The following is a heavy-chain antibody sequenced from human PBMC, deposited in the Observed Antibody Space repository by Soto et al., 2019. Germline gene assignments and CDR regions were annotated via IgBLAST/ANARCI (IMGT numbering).Heavy chain of an antibody. D-gene: IGHD2-8*01. Sequence: SETLSLTCTVSGGSISSSRYYWGWIRQPPGKGLEWIGSIYYRGSTYYNPSLKSRVTISVDTSKNQFSLKLSSVTAADTAVYYCARHYLGYCTNGVCSPWFDPWGQGTLVTVS. CDR2: IYYRGST. J-gene: IGHJ5*02. V-gene: IGHV4-39*01. CDR1: GGSISSSRYY. CDR3: ARHYLGYCTNGVCSPWFDP.